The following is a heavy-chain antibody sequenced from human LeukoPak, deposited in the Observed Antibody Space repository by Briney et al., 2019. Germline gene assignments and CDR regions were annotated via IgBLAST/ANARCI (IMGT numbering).Heavy chain of an antibody. CDR3: ARGKSYRGHWFDP. CDR2: VNHSGRT. CDR1: GGSFSDYW. D-gene: IGHD3-10*01. V-gene: IGHV4-34*01. Sequence: SETLSLTCADFGGSFSDYWWIWIRQSPGKPLYWIGEVNHSGRTNYNPSLKSRVTISVATSKNQFSLKLSSVTAADTAVYYCARGKSYRGHWFDPWGQGTLVTVSS. J-gene: IGHJ5*02.